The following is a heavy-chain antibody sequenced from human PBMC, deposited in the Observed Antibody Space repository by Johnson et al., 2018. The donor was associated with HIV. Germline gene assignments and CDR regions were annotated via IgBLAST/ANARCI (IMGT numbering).Heavy chain of an antibody. V-gene: IGHV3-7*03. J-gene: IGHJ3*01. CDR1: GFTFSSYW. CDR3: ARDPWYCRGGNCFLNAFDV. CDR2: IKQDGSEK. Sequence: EVQLVESGGGLVQPGGSLRLSCAASGFTFSSYWMSWVRQAPGKGLEWVANIKQDGSEKYYVDSVKGRFTISRDNSKNTLYLQMNSLRAEYTALYYCARDPWYCRGGNCFLNAFDVWGQGTMVTVSS. D-gene: IGHD2-15*01.